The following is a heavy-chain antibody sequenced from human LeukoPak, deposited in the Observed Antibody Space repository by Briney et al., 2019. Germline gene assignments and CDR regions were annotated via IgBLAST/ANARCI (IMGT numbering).Heavy chain of an antibody. CDR3: ARSRPQLSIAVAGNIFDY. D-gene: IGHD6-19*01. V-gene: IGHV1-18*01. J-gene: IGHJ4*02. CDR1: GYTFTSYG. CDR2: ISAYNGNT. Sequence: SVKVSCKASGYTFTSYGISWVRQAPGQGLEWMGWISAYNGNTNYAQKLQGRVTMTTDTSTSTAYMELRSLRSDDTAVYYCARSRPQLSIAVAGNIFDYWGQGTLVTVSS.